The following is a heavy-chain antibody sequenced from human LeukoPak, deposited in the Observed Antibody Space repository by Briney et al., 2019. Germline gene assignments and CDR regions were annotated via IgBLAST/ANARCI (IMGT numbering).Heavy chain of an antibody. V-gene: IGHV3-7*01. CDR2: IKQDGSEK. J-gene: IGHJ4*02. CDR1: GFTFSSYW. D-gene: IGHD3-22*01. CDR3: ARVGLYYYDSSGYYSDY. Sequence: PGGSLRLSCAASGFTFSSYWMSWVRQAPGKGLEWVANIKQDGSEKYYVDSVKGRFTISRDNAKNSLYLQMNSLRAEDTAVYYCARVGLYYYDSSGYYSDYWGQGTLVTVSS.